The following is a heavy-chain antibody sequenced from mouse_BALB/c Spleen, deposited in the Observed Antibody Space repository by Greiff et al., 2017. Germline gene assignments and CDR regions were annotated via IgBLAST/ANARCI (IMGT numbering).Heavy chain of an antibody. CDR3: ARYNYGTPFAY. D-gene: IGHD1-1*01. CDR2: ISYSGST. Sequence: EVQLQQSGPGLVKPSQSLSLTCTVTGYSITSDYAWNWIRQFPGNKLEWMGYISYSGSTSYNPSLKSRISITRDTSKNQFFLQLNSVTTEDTATYYCARYNYGTPFAYWGQGTLVTVSA. J-gene: IGHJ3*01. V-gene: IGHV3-2*02. CDR1: GYSITSDYA.